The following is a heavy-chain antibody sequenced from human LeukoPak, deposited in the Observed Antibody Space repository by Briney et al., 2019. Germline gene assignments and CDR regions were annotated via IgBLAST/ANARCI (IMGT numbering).Heavy chain of an antibody. D-gene: IGHD2-2*01. J-gene: IGHJ2*01. CDR2: ISHDGSKE. V-gene: IGHV3-30*03. CDR1: GFTFSSYG. Sequence: GGSLRLSCAASGFTFSSYGMHWVRQAPGKGLEWVAVISHDGSKEYYADSVKGRFTISRDNSRNTLYLQMNSLRAEDTAVYYCARWGAYCSSTSCQGPSYWYFDLWGRGTLVTVSS. CDR3: ARWGAYCSSTSCQGPSYWYFDL.